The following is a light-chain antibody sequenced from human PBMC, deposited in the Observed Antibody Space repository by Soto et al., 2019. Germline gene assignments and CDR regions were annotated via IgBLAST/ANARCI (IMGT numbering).Light chain of an antibody. CDR1: SSDVGGYDY. V-gene: IGLV2-11*01. J-gene: IGLJ3*02. CDR2: DVT. Sequence: QSALTQPRSVSGSPGQSVTISCTGTSSDVGGYDYVSWYQHHPGIAPKLMIYDVTKRPSGVPDRFSGSKSGNTASLTISGLQAEDEADSYCCSYAGRYTWVFGGGTKLTVL. CDR3: CSYAGRYTWV.